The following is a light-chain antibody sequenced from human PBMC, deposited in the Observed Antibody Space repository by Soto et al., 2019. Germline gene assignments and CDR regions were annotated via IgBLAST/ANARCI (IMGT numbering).Light chain of an antibody. CDR2: GAS. J-gene: IGKJ1*01. V-gene: IGKV3-15*01. CDR3: QQYNNWPRT. Sequence: EIVMTQSPSTLSVSPVERSTLSCRASQSVSSKLAWYQQKPGQAPRLFIYGASTRATGIPARFSGSGSGTEFTLTISSLQSEDFAVYYCQQYNNWPRTFGQGTKVDIK. CDR1: QSVSSK.